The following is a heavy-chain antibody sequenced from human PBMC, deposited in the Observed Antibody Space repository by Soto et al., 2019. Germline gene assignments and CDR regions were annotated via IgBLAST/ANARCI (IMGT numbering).Heavy chain of an antibody. J-gene: IGHJ6*02. CDR3: ARDYYYDNGGNPGAYYYGMDV. CDR2: IYYSGST. D-gene: IGHD3-22*01. CDR1: GGSISSYH. Sequence: QVQLQESGPGLVKASETLTLTCTVSGGSISSYHWSWIRQPPGKGLEWIGYIYYSGSTKYNPSLKSRVTMAVDKSKNQFSLRLKSVTAADTAVYWCARDYYYDNGGNPGAYYYGMDVWGQGTTVSVSS. V-gene: IGHV4-59*01.